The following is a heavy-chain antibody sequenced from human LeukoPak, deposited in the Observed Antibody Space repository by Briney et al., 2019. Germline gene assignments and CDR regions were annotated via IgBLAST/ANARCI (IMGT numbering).Heavy chain of an antibody. CDR3: AREESIGRYQFLHDS. J-gene: IGHJ4*02. Sequence: GASVKVSCKASGYTFTRYYMHWVRQAPGQGLEWLAWISPYNGNTKYAQKFQGRVTMTTDTSTSTAYMELRSLTSDDTAVYYCAREESIGRYQFLHDSWGQGTLVTVSS. CDR2: ISPYNGNT. CDR1: GYTFTRYY. V-gene: IGHV1-18*04. D-gene: IGHD1-26*01.